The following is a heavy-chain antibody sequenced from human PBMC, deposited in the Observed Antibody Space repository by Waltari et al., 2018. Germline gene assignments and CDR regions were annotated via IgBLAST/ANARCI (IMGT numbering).Heavy chain of an antibody. Sequence: QVQVQESGPGLVKPSESLSLTCTVPGGSINTYFWSWIRQPPGRALECVAYIYHSGNTNCNPSLNSRVTISEDTSENQFSLKLNSVTAADTAVYYCARVGGTYGNSFDLWGEGIMVTVSS. CDR3: ARVGGTYGNSFDL. J-gene: IGHJ3*01. CDR2: IYHSGNT. CDR1: GGSINTYF. D-gene: IGHD1-26*01. V-gene: IGHV4-59*01.